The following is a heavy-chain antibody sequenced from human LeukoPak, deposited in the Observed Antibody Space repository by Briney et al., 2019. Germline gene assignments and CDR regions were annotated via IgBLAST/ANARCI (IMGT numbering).Heavy chain of an antibody. CDR1: GGSISSGGYY. Sequence: SETLSLTCTVSGGSISSGGYYWSWIRQHPGKGLEWIGYIYYSGSTYYNPSLKSRVTISVDTSKNQFSLKLSSVTAADTAVYYCARGNVGRYCSGGSCYRRNWFDPWGQGTLVTVSS. CDR2: IYYSGST. V-gene: IGHV4-31*03. J-gene: IGHJ5*02. D-gene: IGHD2-15*01. CDR3: ARGNVGRYCSGGSCYRRNWFDP.